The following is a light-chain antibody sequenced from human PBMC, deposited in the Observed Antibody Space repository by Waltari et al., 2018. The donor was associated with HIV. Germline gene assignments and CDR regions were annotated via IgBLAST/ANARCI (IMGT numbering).Light chain of an antibody. CDR2: GKN. CDR3: HSRDSSGISYV. J-gene: IGLJ1*01. V-gene: IGLV3-19*01. Sequence: SSELTQDPDVSVALGQTLKITCQGDSLRSYYSNWYQKKPGQAPVLVLHGKNSRPPGVPDRFSGSSSGRTASLTITGAQAEDEAVYYCHSRDSSGISYVFGNGTQVTVL. CDR1: SLRSYY.